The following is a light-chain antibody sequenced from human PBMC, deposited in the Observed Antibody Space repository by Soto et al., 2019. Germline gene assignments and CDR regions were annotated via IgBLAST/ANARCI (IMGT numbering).Light chain of an antibody. J-gene: IGKJ4*01. V-gene: IGKV3-15*01. CDR2: GAS. CDR1: QSVSSS. Sequence: EIVMTQSPGTLSVSPGERATLSCRASQSVSSSFLAWYQHKPGQAPRLLIYGASTRATGIPARFSGSGSGTEFTLTISSLQSEDFAVYYCQQYNNWPLTFGGGTKVEIK. CDR3: QQYNNWPLT.